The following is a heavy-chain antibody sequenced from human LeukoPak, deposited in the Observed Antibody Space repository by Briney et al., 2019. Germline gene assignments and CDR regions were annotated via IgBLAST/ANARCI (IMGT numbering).Heavy chain of an antibody. Sequence: SETLSLTCTVSGGSISSHYWSWIRQPPGKGLEWIGYIYYSGSTNYNPSLKSRVTLSVDTSKNQFSLKLSSVTAADTAVYYCARGGVYCTNGVCYFIDWFDPWGQGTLVTVSS. D-gene: IGHD2-8*01. CDR1: GGSISSHY. V-gene: IGHV4-59*11. CDR2: IYYSGST. CDR3: ARGGVYCTNGVCYFIDWFDP. J-gene: IGHJ5*02.